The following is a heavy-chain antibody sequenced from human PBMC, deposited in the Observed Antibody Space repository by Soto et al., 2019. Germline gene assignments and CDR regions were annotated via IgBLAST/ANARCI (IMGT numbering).Heavy chain of an antibody. CDR1: GFTFSSYS. V-gene: IGHV3-21*01. Sequence: PGGSLRLSCAASGFTFSSYSMNWVRQAPGKGLEWVSSISSSSSYIYYADSVKGRFTISRDNAKNSLYLQMNSLRAEDTAVYYCASVPSVAGTGYNDAFDIWGQGTMVTVAS. J-gene: IGHJ3*02. CDR2: ISSSSSYI. CDR3: ASVPSVAGTGYNDAFDI. D-gene: IGHD6-19*01.